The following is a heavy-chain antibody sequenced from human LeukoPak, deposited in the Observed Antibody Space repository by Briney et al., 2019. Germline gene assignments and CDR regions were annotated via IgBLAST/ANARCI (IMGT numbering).Heavy chain of an antibody. V-gene: IGHV1-69*04. J-gene: IGHJ5*02. Sequence: SVKVSCKASGGTFSSYAISWVRQAPGQGLEWMGRIIPILGIANYAQKFQGRVTITADKSTSTAYMELNSLRSEDTAVYYCARGTVRGVISRNNWFDPWGQGTLVTVSS. CDR3: ARGTVRGVISRNNWFDP. CDR2: IIPILGIA. CDR1: GGTFSSYA. D-gene: IGHD3-10*01.